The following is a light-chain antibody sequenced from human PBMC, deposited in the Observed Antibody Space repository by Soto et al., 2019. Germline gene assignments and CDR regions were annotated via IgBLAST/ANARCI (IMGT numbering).Light chain of an antibody. CDR2: GTR. V-gene: IGLV1-40*01. Sequence: QSVLTQPPSVSGAPGQRVTLSCAGNSSNLGASYDVHWYQQLPGAAPKLVIFGTRNRPSGVPERFSGSKSGTSASLAITGLQAEDEADYYCQAYDYSLTASVFGGGTKLTVL. CDR3: QAYDYSLTASV. J-gene: IGLJ3*02. CDR1: SSNLGASYD.